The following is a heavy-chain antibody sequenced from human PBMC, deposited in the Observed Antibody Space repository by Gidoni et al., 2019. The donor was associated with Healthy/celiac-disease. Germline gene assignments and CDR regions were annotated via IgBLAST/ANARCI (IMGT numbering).Heavy chain of an antibody. CDR1: GLTFSRYS. CDR2: ISSSSSYI. D-gene: IGHD3-22*01. V-gene: IGHV3-21*01. Sequence: EVQLVESGGGLVKPGGSRRLSCAAAGLTFSRYSMNWVRQAPGKVLELFSSISSSSSYISSADSVKCRFTISIDNAKNSLYLQMNSLRAEDTAVYYCARDGGGAYYDSSGYDYWGQGTLVTVSS. J-gene: IGHJ4*02. CDR3: ARDGGGAYYDSSGYDY.